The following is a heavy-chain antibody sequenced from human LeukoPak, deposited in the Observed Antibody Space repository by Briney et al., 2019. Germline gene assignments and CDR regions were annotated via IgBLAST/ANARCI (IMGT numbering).Heavy chain of an antibody. J-gene: IGHJ6*02. D-gene: IGHD6-13*01. CDR2: MNPNSGNT. CDR3: ASHPRDSSSYYYYYGMDV. CDR1: GYTFTSYD. Sequence: ASVKVSCKASGYTFTSYDINWVRQATGQGLEWMGWMNPNSGNTGYAQKFQGRVTMTRNTSISTAYMELSSLRFEDTAVYYCASHPRDSSSYYYYYGMDVWGQGTTVTVSS. V-gene: IGHV1-8*01.